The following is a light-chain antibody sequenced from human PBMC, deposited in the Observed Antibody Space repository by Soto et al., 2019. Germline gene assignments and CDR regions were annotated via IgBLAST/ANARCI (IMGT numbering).Light chain of an antibody. CDR1: QSVSSY. CDR2: DAS. CDR3: QQRSNWLMYT. V-gene: IGKV3-11*01. J-gene: IGKJ2*01. Sequence: EIVLTQSPATLSLSPGERATLSCRASQSVSSYLAWHQQKPGQAPRLLIYDASNRATGIPARFSGSGSGTDFTLTISSLEPEDFAVYYCQQRSNWLMYTFGQGTKLEIK.